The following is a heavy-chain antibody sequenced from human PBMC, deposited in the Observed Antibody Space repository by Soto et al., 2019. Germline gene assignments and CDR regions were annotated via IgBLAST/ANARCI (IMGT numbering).Heavy chain of an antibody. CDR3: ARDGESSGYYPYYFGY. J-gene: IGHJ4*02. CDR2: INAGNGNT. Sequence: QVQLVQSGAEVKKPGASVKVSCKASGYTFTTYAMHWVRQAPGQRLEWMGWINAGNGNTKYSQKFQGRVTITRDTSESTAYMELSSLRSEDTAVYYYARDGESSGYYPYYFGYWGQGTLVTVSS. CDR1: GYTFTTYA. V-gene: IGHV1-3*01. D-gene: IGHD3-22*01.